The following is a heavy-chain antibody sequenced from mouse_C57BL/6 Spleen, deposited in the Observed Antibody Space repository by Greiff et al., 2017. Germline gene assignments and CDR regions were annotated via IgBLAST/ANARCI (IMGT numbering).Heavy chain of an antibody. CDR1: GYTFTSYW. CDR3: ARGTTVVAGDYYAMDY. J-gene: IGHJ4*01. V-gene: IGHV1-50*01. CDR2: IDPSDSYT. Sequence: QVQLQQPGAELVKPGASVKLSCKASGYTFTSYWMQWVKQRPGQGLEWIGEIDPSDSYTNYNQKFKGKATLTVDTSSSTAYMQLSSLTSEDSAVYDCARGTTVVAGDYYAMDYWGQGTSVTVSS. D-gene: IGHD1-1*01.